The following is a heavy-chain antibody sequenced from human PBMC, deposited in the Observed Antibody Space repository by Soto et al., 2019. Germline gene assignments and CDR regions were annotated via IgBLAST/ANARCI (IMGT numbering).Heavy chain of an antibody. CDR2: IYHSGST. J-gene: IGHJ4*02. V-gene: IGHV4-4*02. D-gene: IGHD3-9*01. Sequence: SETLSLTCAVSGGSISSSNWWSWVRQPPGKGLEWIGEIYHSGSTNYNPSLKSRVTISVDTSKNQFSLKLSSVTAADTAVYYCARHAYYDILAGYFSPPRYFDYWGQGTLVTVSS. CDR3: ARHAYYDILAGYFSPPRYFDY. CDR1: GGSISSSNW.